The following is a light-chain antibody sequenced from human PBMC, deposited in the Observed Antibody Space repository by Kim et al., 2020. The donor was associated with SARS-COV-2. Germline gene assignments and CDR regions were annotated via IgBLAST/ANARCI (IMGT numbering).Light chain of an antibody. J-gene: IGLJ2*01. CDR3: QSYDSDNQV. Sequence: NFMLTQPHSVSESPGKTVTISCTRSSGSTATDYVQWYQQRPGGAPITVIYEEDHRPSGVPDRFSGSIDMSSNSASLTISGLKTEDEADYYCQSYDSDNQVFGGGTQLTVL. CDR2: EED. CDR1: SGSTATDY. V-gene: IGLV6-57*04.